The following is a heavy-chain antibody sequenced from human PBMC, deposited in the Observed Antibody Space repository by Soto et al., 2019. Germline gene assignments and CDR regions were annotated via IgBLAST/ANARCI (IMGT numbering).Heavy chain of an antibody. D-gene: IGHD3-10*01. CDR2: FFYSGTT. CDR3: ARGFYYYGSGTYYPDFDY. J-gene: IGHJ4*02. V-gene: IGHV4-59*01. CDR1: GDSISSYD. Sequence: SETLSLTCTVSGDSISSYDWSWIRQPPGKGLEWIGFFFYSGTTNYNPSLKSRVTMSVDTSKNQFSLKLSSVTAADTAVYYCARGFYYYGSGTYYPDFDYWGQGTLVTVSS.